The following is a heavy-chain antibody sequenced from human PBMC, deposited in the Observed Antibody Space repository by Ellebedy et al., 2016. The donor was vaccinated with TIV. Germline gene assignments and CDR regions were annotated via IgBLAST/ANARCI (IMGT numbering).Heavy chain of an antibody. Sequence: SQTLSLTCAISGDSVSSNRSAWNWIRQSPSRGLEWLGRTYYRSTWNTDYAISVNSRITITADTSKNHISLHLNSVTPEDTAMYYCAGRGTAGTGFTYWGQGTLVTVSS. CDR3: AGRGTAGTGFTY. CDR2: TYYRSTWNT. D-gene: IGHD3/OR15-3a*01. J-gene: IGHJ4*02. V-gene: IGHV6-1*01. CDR1: GDSVSSNRSA.